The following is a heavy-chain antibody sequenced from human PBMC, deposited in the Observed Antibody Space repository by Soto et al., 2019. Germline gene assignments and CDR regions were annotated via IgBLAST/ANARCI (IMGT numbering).Heavy chain of an antibody. CDR3: ARDSHAPV. CDR2: ISASGSYI. CDR1: GFTFSSYG. V-gene: IGHV3-21*06. D-gene: IGHD2-2*01. J-gene: IGHJ6*04. Sequence: PGGSLRLSCAASGFTFSSYGMNWVRQAPGRGLEWVSFISASGSYIYYADSVKGRFTISRDNAKNSLYLQMNSLRADDTGVFYCARDSHAPVWGKGTTVTVSS.